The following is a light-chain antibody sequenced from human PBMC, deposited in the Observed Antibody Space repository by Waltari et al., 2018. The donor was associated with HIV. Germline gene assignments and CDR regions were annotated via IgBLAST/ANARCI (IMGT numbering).Light chain of an antibody. CDR3: ASYTVNSTGV. J-gene: IGLJ1*01. CDR2: DVN. V-gene: IGLV2-14*03. CDR1: ASDIGRYNC. Sequence: QSALSQPASVSASPGQSVAISCSGSASDIGRYNCVSWYQQHPDRAPTLILFDVNNRPSGISDRFSGSKSGTTASLTISTVRTDDEADYYCASYTVNSTGVFGTGTKLSVL.